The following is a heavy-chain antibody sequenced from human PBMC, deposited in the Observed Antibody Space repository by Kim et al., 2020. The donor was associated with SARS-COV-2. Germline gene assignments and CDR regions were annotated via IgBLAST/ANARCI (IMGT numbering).Heavy chain of an antibody. CDR1: GFTFGDHY. CDR3: VVWMSGFAS. Sequence: GGSLRLSCATSGFTFGDHYLDWVRQAPGKGLEWVGHMKNRLMGYTTEYAAPVQGRFTISRDESQNSVYLHMNSLRTEDTAVYYCVVWMSGFASWGQGDLVTVSS. J-gene: IGHJ5*01. V-gene: IGHV3-72*01. D-gene: IGHD1-1*01. CDR2: MKNRLMGYTT.